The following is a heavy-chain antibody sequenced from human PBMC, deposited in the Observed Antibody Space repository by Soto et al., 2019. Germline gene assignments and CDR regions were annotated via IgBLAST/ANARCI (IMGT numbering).Heavy chain of an antibody. V-gene: IGHV1-18*04. Sequence: ASVKVSCKASGYTFTSYGISWVRQAPGQGLEWMGWISAYNGNTNYARKLQGRVTMTTDTSTSTAYMELRSLRSDDTAVYYCARGVTIFGVVRPTYYYYGMDVWGQGATVTVSS. CDR2: ISAYNGNT. J-gene: IGHJ6*02. D-gene: IGHD3-3*01. CDR3: ARGVTIFGVVRPTYYYYGMDV. CDR1: GYTFTSYG.